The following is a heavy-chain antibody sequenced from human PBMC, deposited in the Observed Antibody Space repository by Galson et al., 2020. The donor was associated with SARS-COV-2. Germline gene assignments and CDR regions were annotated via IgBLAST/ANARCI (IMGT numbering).Heavy chain of an antibody. CDR2: INPNSGST. V-gene: IGHV1-2*02. D-gene: IGHD6-19*01. CDR3: ARGFWPIRVEVAGSRYCQL. J-gene: IGHJ1*01. CDR1: GYKFTDYY. Sequence: GESLKISCKASGYKFTDYYIYWMRQAPGQGLEWMGWINPNSGSTRYAQQFQGRITLTRDTSTSTGYMDINRLTSDDTAVYYCARGFWPIRVEVAGSRYCQLWGQGTLVTVFS.